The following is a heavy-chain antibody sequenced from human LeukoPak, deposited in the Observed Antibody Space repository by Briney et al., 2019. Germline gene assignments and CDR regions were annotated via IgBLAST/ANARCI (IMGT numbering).Heavy chain of an antibody. Sequence: PGGSLRLSCAASGFPVSSNYMSWVRQAPGKGLEWVSVIYSGADTYYAESVKGRFTISRDNSKSTLYLQMNSLRAEDTAVYYCARGPYELRFLEWSPPTDYWGQGTLVTVSS. CDR3: ARGPYELRFLEWSPPTDY. CDR2: IYSGADT. CDR1: GFPVSSNY. J-gene: IGHJ4*02. V-gene: IGHV3-66*02. D-gene: IGHD3-3*01.